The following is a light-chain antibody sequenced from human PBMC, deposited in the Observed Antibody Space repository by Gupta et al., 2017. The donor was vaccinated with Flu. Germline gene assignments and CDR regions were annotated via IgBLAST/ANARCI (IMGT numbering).Light chain of an antibody. CDR1: SSNIGAGYD. Sequence: QSVLTQPPSVSGAPGQRVTISCTGSSSNIGAGYDVHWYQQLPGTAPKLLIYGNSNRHSGVPDRFSGSKSGTSASLAITGLQSEDEADYYCQSYGSSLVFGGGTKLTVL. V-gene: IGLV1-40*01. CDR2: GNS. J-gene: IGLJ3*02. CDR3: QSYGSSLV.